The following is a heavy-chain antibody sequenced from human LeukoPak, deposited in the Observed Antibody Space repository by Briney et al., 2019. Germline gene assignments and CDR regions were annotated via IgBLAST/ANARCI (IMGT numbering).Heavy chain of an antibody. CDR1: GYTFTNYA. V-gene: IGHV1-3*01. CDR2: INAGYSNT. D-gene: IGHD2-15*01. J-gene: IGHJ4*02. CDR3: ARADIIVVAGATPVGSGFEY. Sequence: GASVKVSCKASGYTFTNYAIHWVRQAPGQRLEWMGWINAGYSNTKYSQKFQGRVTMTRDTSTSTAYMELQSLTSDDTAVYYCARADIIVVAGATPVGSGFEYWGQGALITVS.